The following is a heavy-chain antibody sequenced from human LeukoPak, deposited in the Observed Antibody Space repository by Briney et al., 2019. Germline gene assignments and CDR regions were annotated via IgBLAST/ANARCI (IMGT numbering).Heavy chain of an antibody. J-gene: IGHJ6*03. CDR1: GYTLTELS. Sequence: ASVKVSCKVSGYTLTELSMHWVQQAPGKGLEWMGGFEPEDGETIYAQKFQGRVTMTEDTSTDTAYMELSSLRSEGTAVYYCATWDVVVVPAAMRYYYMDVWGKGTTVTVSS. D-gene: IGHD2-2*01. CDR2: FEPEDGET. CDR3: ATWDVVVVPAAMRYYYMDV. V-gene: IGHV1-24*01.